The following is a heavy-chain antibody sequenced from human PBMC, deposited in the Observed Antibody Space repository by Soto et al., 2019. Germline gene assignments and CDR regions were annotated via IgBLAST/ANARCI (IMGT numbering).Heavy chain of an antibody. D-gene: IGHD6-13*01. V-gene: IGHV4-34*01. CDR2: INHSGST. Sequence: ESLSLAGSVYGVSFSGYYWSWIRQPPGKGLEWIGEINHSGSTNYNPSLKSRVTISVDTSKNQFSLKLSSVTAADTAVYYCARGVAAAWIYYYYYGMDVWGQGTKVTVYS. CDR3: ARGVAAAWIYYYYYGMDV. CDR1: GVSFSGYY. J-gene: IGHJ6*02.